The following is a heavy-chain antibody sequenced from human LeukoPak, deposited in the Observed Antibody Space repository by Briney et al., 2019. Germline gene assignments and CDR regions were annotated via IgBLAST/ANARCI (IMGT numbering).Heavy chain of an antibody. V-gene: IGHV3-21*01. J-gene: IGHJ4*02. Sequence: GGSLRLSCAASAFTFSSYNMNWVRQAPGKGLEWVSSISSSSSYIYYADSVKGRFTVSRDNAKNSLYLQMNSQRAEDTAVYYCARDLRFWSGYYYFWGQGTLVTVSS. D-gene: IGHD3-3*01. CDR3: ARDLRFWSGYYYF. CDR1: AFTFSSYN. CDR2: ISSSSSYI.